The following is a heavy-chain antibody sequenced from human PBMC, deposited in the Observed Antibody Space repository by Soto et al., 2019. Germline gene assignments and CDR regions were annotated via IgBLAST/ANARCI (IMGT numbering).Heavy chain of an antibody. CDR3: ARFAPANIVATPGNYFDI. Sequence: SETLSLTCAVYGGSFSGYYWSWIRQPPGKGLEWIGEINHSGSTNYNPSLKSRVTISVDTSKNQFSLKLSSVTAADTAVYYCARFAPANIVATPGNYFDIWGQGTMVTVSS. CDR2: INHSGST. V-gene: IGHV4-34*01. D-gene: IGHD5-12*01. J-gene: IGHJ3*02. CDR1: GGSFSGYY.